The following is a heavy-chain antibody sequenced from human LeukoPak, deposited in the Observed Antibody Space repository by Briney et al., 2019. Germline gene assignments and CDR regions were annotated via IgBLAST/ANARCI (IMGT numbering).Heavy chain of an antibody. Sequence: SETLSLTCTVSGGSISSSSYYWSWIRQPAGKGLEWIGRIYTSGSTNYNPSLKSRVTISVDTSKNQFSLKLSSVTAADTAVYYCASSGGYWGQGTLVTVSS. D-gene: IGHD3-10*01. CDR2: IYTSGST. V-gene: IGHV4-61*02. CDR1: GGSISSSSYY. J-gene: IGHJ4*02. CDR3: ASSGGY.